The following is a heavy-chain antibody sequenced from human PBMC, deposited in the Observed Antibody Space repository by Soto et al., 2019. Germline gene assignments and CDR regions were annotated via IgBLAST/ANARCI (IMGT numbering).Heavy chain of an antibody. V-gene: IGHV1-2*02. D-gene: IGHD3-10*01. J-gene: IGHJ4*02. CDR3: ARPSWGSGSSVDY. CDR1: GYTFTGYY. CDR2: INPNSGGT. Sequence: GASVKVSCKASGYTFTGYYMHWVRQAPGQGLEWMGWINPNSGGTNYAQKFQGRVTMTRDTSISTAYMELSRLRSDDTAVYYCARPSWGSGSSVDYWGQGTLVTVSS.